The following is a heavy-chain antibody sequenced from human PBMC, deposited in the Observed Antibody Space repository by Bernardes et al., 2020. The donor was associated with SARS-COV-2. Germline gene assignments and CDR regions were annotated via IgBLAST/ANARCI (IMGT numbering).Heavy chain of an antibody. V-gene: IGHV4-59*01. CDR3: ARGGASRRYFDV. CDR1: GASISDF. D-gene: IGHD6-13*01. J-gene: IGHJ4*02. Sequence: SETLSLTCTVSGASISDFWSWIRQPPGKGLEWIGYIYSTGRTNYNSSLKSRVTMSIDTSKNHFSLNLSSVTAADTAMYFCARGGASRRYFDVWGQGVLVTVSS. CDR2: IYSTGRT.